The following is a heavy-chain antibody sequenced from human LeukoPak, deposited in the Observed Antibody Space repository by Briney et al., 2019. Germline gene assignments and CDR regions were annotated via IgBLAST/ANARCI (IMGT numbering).Heavy chain of an antibody. J-gene: IGHJ1*01. CDR2: IYYSGNT. V-gene: IGHV4-39*01. Sequence: SETLSLTCTVSGVSIISSSYYWGWIRQPPGKGLEWIGNIYYSGNTYYNPSLKSRFTISVDTSKNQFSLKLTSVTAADTAVYYCARREWLVDQYFQHWGQGTLVTVSS. CDR3: ARREWLVDQYFQH. CDR1: GVSIISSSYY. D-gene: IGHD6-19*01.